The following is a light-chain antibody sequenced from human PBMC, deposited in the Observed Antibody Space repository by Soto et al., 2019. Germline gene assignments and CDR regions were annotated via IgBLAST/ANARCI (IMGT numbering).Light chain of an antibody. Sequence: QSALTQPASVSGSPGQPISISCTGSSDDVGGYDYVSWYQQRPGKAPKLIIYQVSARPSWVSDRFSGYKSGTSASLAISGLRSEDEADYFCAAWDDSLSGVVFGGGTKVTVL. CDR1: SDDVGGYDY. J-gene: IGLJ2*01. CDR2: QVS. V-gene: IGLV2-14*01. CDR3: AAWDDSLSGVV.